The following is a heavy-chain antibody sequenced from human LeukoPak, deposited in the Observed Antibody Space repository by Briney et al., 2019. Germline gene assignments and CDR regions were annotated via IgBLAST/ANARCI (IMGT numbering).Heavy chain of an antibody. CDR2: IYYTGKT. V-gene: IGHV4-61*01. CDR3: ARRQLHYYGMDV. Sequence: PSETLSLTCSVSGDSVSSGSNYWSWFRQPPGKALEWIGDIYYTGKTNYNSSLESRVSMSVDTSKNQFSLSLTAVTAADTAVYYCARRQLHYYGMDVWGQGTTVTVS. J-gene: IGHJ6*02. CDR1: GDSVSSGSNY. D-gene: IGHD4-23*01.